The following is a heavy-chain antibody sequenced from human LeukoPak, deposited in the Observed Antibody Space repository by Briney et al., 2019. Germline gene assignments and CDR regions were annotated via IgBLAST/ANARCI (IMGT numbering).Heavy chain of an antibody. CDR1: GGSISSYY. CDR2: IYYSGST. J-gene: IGHJ4*02. V-gene: IGHV4-59*01. CDR3: ARAKVLWFGELATFDY. D-gene: IGHD3-10*01. Sequence: PSETLSLTCTVPGGSISSYYWSWIRQPPGKGLEWIGYIYYSGSTNYNPSLKSRVTISVDTSKNQFSLKLSSVTAADTAVYYCARAKVLWFGELATFDYWGQGTLVTVSS.